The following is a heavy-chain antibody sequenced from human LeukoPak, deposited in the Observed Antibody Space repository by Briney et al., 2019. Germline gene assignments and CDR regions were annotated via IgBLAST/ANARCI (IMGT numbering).Heavy chain of an antibody. D-gene: IGHD3-16*02. Sequence: GGSLRLSCAASGFTFSSYVMSWVRQAPGKGLEWVSSISNSGGSTYYADSVKGRFTISRDNSNNTVYLQMNSLRAEDTAVYYCAKDVITFGGVIAPPFDYWGQGTLVTVSS. CDR2: ISNSGGST. CDR1: GFTFSSYV. V-gene: IGHV3-23*01. J-gene: IGHJ4*02. CDR3: AKDVITFGGVIAPPFDY.